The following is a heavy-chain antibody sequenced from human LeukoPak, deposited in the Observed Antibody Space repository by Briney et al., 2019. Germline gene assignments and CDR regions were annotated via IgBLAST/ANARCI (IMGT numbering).Heavy chain of an antibody. D-gene: IGHD3/OR15-3a*01. J-gene: IGHJ6*02. CDR1: GFTFGDYA. V-gene: IGHV3-49*03. Sequence: GGSLRLSCSGSGFTFGDYAMTWFRQAPGKGLEWLGFIRSRAYGGTTDYAASVKGRFTVSRDDSKNIAYLQMNSLKTEDTAVYYCGLVPHYGMDVWGQGTTVTVSS. CDR2: IRSRAYGGTT. CDR3: GLVPHYGMDV.